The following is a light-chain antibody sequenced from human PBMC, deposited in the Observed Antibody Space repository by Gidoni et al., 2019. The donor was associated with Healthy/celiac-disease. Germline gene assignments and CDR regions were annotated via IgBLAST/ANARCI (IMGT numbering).Light chain of an antibody. Sequence: EIVLTQSPGTLSLSPGERATLSCRASQSVSSSYLAWYQQKPGQAPRLLIYGASSRATGIPDRFSGSGSGTDFTLTISRLEPEDFAVYYCQQYGSSPRGYTFXQXTKLEIK. CDR3: QQYGSSPRGYT. CDR2: GAS. CDR1: QSVSSSY. J-gene: IGKJ2*01. V-gene: IGKV3-20*01.